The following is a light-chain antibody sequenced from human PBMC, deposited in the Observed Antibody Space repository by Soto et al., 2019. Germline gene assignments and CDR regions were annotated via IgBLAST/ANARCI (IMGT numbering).Light chain of an antibody. CDR1: QSVSSY. J-gene: IGKJ1*01. Sequence: IGVTQSPATLSWSPGERATLSCRASQSVSSYLAWYQQKPGQAPRLLIYDASNRATGIPARFSGSGPGTDFTLTISSLEPEDFAVYYCQQRRNWPTFGQGTKVDIK. CDR3: QQRRNWPT. V-gene: IGKV3-11*01. CDR2: DAS.